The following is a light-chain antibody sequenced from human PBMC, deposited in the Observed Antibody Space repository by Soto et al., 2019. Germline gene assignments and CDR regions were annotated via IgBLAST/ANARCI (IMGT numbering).Light chain of an antibody. J-gene: IGLJ2*01. CDR3: SSYAASNTVV. CDR1: SSDVGGYNY. CDR2: GVS. V-gene: IGLV2-8*01. Sequence: QSALTQPPSASGSPGQSVTISCIGTSSDVGGYNYVSWYQQLPGKAPNLLIYGVSERPSGVPDRFSGSKSGNTASLTVSGLQAEDEADYYCSSYAASNTVVFGGGPKLTVL.